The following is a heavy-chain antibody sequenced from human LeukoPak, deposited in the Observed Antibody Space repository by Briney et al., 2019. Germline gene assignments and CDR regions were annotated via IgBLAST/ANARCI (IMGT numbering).Heavy chain of an antibody. J-gene: IGHJ6*03. D-gene: IGHD5-12*01. CDR2: ISSSGTTI. V-gene: IGHV3-48*01. CDR3: VRDGNGGYYFFYMDV. CDR1: GFTFSSYS. Sequence: PGGSLRLSCAASGFTFSSYSMNWVRQAPGKGLEWLSYISSSGTTIYYADSLKGRFTISRDNAKNSLFLQMTSLRAEDTTVYYCVRDGNGGYYFFYMDVWGKGTTVTVSS.